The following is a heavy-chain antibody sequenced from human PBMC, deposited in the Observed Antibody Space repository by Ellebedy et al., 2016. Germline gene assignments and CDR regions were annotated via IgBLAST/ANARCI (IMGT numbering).Heavy chain of an antibody. CDR2: IRRKIYGGTT. J-gene: IGHJ4*02. CDR1: GFNFEEYT. V-gene: IGHV3-49*03. Sequence: GGSLRLSXTTSGFNFEEYTINWIRQAPGKGLEWVGFIRRKIYGGTTEYAASVKDRFVISRDDSKSTAYLQMSSLKTEDTAVYYCSRDNGLCSSTNCNFDYWGQGSLVTVSS. D-gene: IGHD2-2*01. CDR3: SRDNGLCSSTNCNFDY.